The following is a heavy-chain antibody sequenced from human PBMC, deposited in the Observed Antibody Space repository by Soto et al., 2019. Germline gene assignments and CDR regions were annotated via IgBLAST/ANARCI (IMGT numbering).Heavy chain of an antibody. CDR1: GFTVTNND. CDR3: AANRGYNYYYGMDV. D-gene: IGHD3-22*01. CDR2: IYGGGTT. Sequence: PGGSLRLSCAASGFTVTNNDMSWVRQAPGKGLEWVSIIYGGGTTYYTDSVKGRFTISRDSSKNTLFLQMNSLRAEDTAVYYCAANRGYNYYYGMDVWGQGTTVTVSS. J-gene: IGHJ6*02. V-gene: IGHV3-66*01.